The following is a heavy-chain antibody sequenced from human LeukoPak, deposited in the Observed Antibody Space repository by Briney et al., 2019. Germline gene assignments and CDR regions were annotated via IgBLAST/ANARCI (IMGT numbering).Heavy chain of an antibody. Sequence: GGSLRLSCAASGFTSSSYDMHWVRQATGKGLEWVSAIGTAGDTYYPGSVKGRFTISRENAKNSLYLQMNSLRAGDTAVYYCARAQYQLDGMDVWGQGTTVTVSS. CDR2: IGTAGDT. CDR1: GFTSSSYD. V-gene: IGHV3-13*01. J-gene: IGHJ6*02. CDR3: ARAQYQLDGMDV. D-gene: IGHD2-2*01.